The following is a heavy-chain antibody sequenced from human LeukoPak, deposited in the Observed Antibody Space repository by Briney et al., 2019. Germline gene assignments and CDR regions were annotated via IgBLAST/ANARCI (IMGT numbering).Heavy chain of an antibody. CDR1: GFTFSSYA. J-gene: IGHJ3*02. Sequence: PGGSLRLSCAASGFTFSSYAMNWVRQAPGKGLEWVSSISSSSSYIYYADSVKGRFTISRDNAKNSLYLQMNSLRAEDTAVYYCARVLSDSSGYYYDGYYDAFDIWGQGTMVTVSS. CDR3: ARVLSDSSGYYYDGYYDAFDI. V-gene: IGHV3-21*01. D-gene: IGHD3-22*01. CDR2: ISSSSSYI.